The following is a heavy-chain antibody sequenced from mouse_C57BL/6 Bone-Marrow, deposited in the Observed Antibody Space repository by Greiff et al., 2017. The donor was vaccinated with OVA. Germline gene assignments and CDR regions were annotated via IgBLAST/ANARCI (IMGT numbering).Heavy chain of an antibody. D-gene: IGHD2-4*01. V-gene: IGHV14-4*01. CDR2: IDPENGDT. CDR1: GFNITDDY. Sequence: VQLQQSGAELVRPGASVKLSCTASGFNITDDYMHWVKQRPEQGLEWIGWIDPENGDTEYASKFQGKATITADTSSNTAYLQLSSLTSEDTAVYYCTTYDYLAWFAYWGQGTLVTVSA. CDR3: TTYDYLAWFAY. J-gene: IGHJ3*01.